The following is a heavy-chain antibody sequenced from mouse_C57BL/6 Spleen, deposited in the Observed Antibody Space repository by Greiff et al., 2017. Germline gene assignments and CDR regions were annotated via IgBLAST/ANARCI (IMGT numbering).Heavy chain of an antibody. CDR3: ARVIYYDYDKDAMDY. Sequence: VQLQQSGPELVKPWASVKISCKASGYAFSSSWMNWVKQRPGKGLEWIGRIYPGDGDTNYNGKFKGKATLTADKSSSTAYMQLSSLTSEDSAVYFCARVIYYDYDKDAMDYWGQGTSVTVSS. CDR2: IYPGDGDT. J-gene: IGHJ4*01. V-gene: IGHV1-82*01. D-gene: IGHD2-4*01. CDR1: GYAFSSSW.